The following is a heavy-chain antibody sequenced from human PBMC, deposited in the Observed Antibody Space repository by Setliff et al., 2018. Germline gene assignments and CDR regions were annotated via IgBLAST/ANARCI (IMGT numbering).Heavy chain of an antibody. CDR1: GFTFRNYA. Sequence: GASVKVSCKASGFTFRNYAISWVRQAPGQGLEWMGWISAYNGDTTYTQNLQGRVTLTTDTSTTTAYMELRSLRSDDTAVYYCERLVRHCTRTSCQRTSEADLWGQGTQVTVSS. J-gene: IGHJ5*02. CDR3: ERLVRHCTRTSCQRTSEADL. V-gene: IGHV1-18*01. D-gene: IGHD2-2*01. CDR2: ISAYNGDT.